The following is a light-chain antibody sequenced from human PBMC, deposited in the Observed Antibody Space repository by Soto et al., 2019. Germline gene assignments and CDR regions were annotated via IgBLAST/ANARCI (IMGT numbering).Light chain of an antibody. J-gene: IGLJ1*01. CDR3: FSYAGSNIYV. Sequence: QSALTQPASVSGSPGQSITISCTGASSDIGTYNLVSWYQHHPGTAPKLIIYEVFKRPSGISNRFSGSTSGNTASLTISGLQSEDEADYHCFSYAGSNIYVFGTGTKVTVL. CDR2: EVF. CDR1: SSDIGTYNL. V-gene: IGLV2-23*02.